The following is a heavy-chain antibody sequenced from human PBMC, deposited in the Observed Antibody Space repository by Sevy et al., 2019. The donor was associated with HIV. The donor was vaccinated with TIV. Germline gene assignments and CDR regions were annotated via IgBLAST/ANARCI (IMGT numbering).Heavy chain of an antibody. V-gene: IGHV3-49*03. CDR1: GFTFGDYA. CDR2: IRSKAYGGTT. Sequence: GGSLRLSCTASGFTFGDYAMSWIRQAPGKGLEWVGIIRSKAYGGTTEYAASVKGRFTISRDDSKIIAYLQMNSLKTEDTAVYYCPRAMIPKCIAVAIPAYYYCNGLYVWGQRTMVTVSS. J-gene: IGHJ6*02. D-gene: IGHD6-19*01. CDR3: PRAMIPKCIAVAIPAYYYCNGLYV.